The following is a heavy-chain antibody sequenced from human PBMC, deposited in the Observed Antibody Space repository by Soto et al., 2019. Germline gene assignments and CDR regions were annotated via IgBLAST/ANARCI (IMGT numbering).Heavy chain of an antibody. Sequence: GGFMRLSCAASGFTIRGYAVRCVRQDPGKGLEWVSAISGSGGSTYYADSVKGRFTISRDNSKNTLYLQMNSLRAEDTAVYYCAKAGGDDYGDYVVLGAIGEDFQHWGQGTLVPVSS. CDR2: ISGSGGST. D-gene: IGHD4-17*01. CDR3: AKAGGDDYGDYVVLGAIGEDFQH. V-gene: IGHV3-23*01. J-gene: IGHJ1*01. CDR1: GFTIRGYA.